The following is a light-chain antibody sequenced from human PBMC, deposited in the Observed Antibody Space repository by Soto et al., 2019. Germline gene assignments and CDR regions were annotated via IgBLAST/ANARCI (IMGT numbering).Light chain of an antibody. CDR3: QQVHDYPIT. CDR1: QDIGTY. J-gene: IGKJ4*01. CDR2: GAS. Sequence: DIQLTQSPSFLSASVGDRVTVTCLSSQDIGTYLAWYQQKPGKAPKILIYGASTLQTGVPPRFGGSGSGTAFTLTISSLQPEDFAAYYCQQVHDYPITFGGGTKVEIK. V-gene: IGKV1-9*01.